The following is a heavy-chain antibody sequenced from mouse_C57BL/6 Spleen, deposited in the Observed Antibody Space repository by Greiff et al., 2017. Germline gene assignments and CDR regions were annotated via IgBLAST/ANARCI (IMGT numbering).Heavy chain of an antibody. CDR1: GYTFTSYW. J-gene: IGHJ2*01. Sequence: QVQLKQPGAELVRPGTSVKLSCKASGYTFTSYWMHWVKQRPGQGLEWIGVIDPSDSYTNYNQKFKGKATLTVDTSSSTAYMQLSSLTSEDSAVYYCARGHYDGSSYYFDYWGQGTTLTVSS. V-gene: IGHV1-59*01. D-gene: IGHD1-1*01. CDR3: ARGHYDGSSYYFDY. CDR2: IDPSDSYT.